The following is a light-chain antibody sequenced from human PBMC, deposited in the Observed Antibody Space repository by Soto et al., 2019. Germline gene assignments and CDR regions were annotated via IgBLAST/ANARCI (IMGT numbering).Light chain of an antibody. J-gene: IGKJ2*01. Sequence: EIVLTQTPGTLSLSPGERATLSCRASQSVTSSHLAWYQQKPGQAPRLLIYGASTRATGIPDRFSGSGSDTDFSLTIRRLDPEDFAMYYCLLYFSPDRYTFG. CDR3: LLYFSPDRYT. V-gene: IGKV3-20*01. CDR2: GAS. CDR1: QSVTSSH.